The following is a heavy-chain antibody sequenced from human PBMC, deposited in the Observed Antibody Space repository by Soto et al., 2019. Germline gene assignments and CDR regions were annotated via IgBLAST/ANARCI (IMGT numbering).Heavy chain of an antibody. CDR3: ARAPPVTRGLYYFDY. D-gene: IGHD4-17*01. V-gene: IGHV4-31*03. J-gene: IGHJ4*02. Sequence: SESLSLTCTVSGGSISSGGYYWSWIRQHPGKGLEWIGYIYYSGSTYYNPSLKSRVTVSVDTSKNQFSLKLSSVTAADSAVYYCARAPPVTRGLYYFDYWGQGTLVTVSS. CDR2: IYYSGST. CDR1: GGSISSGGYY.